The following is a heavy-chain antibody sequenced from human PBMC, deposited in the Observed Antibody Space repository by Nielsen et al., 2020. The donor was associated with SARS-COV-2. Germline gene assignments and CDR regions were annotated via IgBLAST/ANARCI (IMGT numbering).Heavy chain of an antibody. CDR1: GGSIGSGGSF. J-gene: IGHJ5*02. CDR3: ARGRGIAVAGTGVLTFDP. Sequence: SETLSLTCTVSGGSIGSGGSFWTWIRQQPGKGLECIGYNYYSGSTYYNPSLKDRSSISPHTSENQFSLNLSSVTAADTAVYYCARGRGIAVAGTGVLTFDPWGHRILVTVSS. V-gene: IGHV4-31*03. CDR2: NYYSGST. D-gene: IGHD6-19*01.